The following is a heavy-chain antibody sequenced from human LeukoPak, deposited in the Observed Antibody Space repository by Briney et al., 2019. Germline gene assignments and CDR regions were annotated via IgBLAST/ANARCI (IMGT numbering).Heavy chain of an antibody. D-gene: IGHD2-2*01. CDR2: VWYDGNNK. CDR1: GFTFSSYG. J-gene: IGHJ4*02. V-gene: IGHV3-33*01. Sequence: GGSLRLSCAASGFTFSSYGMHWVRQAPGKGLEWVAVVWYDGNNKYYADSVKGRFTLSRDNSKNTLYLQMSSLRAEDTAVYYCARGACSSTSCYDYWGQGTLVTASS. CDR3: ARGACSSTSCYDY.